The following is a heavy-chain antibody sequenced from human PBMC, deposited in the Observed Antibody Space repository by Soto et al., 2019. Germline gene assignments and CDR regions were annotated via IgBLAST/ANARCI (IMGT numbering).Heavy chain of an antibody. CDR2: INPNSGGT. Sequence: ASVKVSCKASGYTFTGYYMHWVRQAPGQGIEWMGWINPNSGGTNYAQKFQGWVTMTRDTSISTAYMELSRLRSDDTAVYYCARGLTIFGVVTHDYYGMDVWGQGTTVTVSS. CDR3: ARGLTIFGVVTHDYYGMDV. D-gene: IGHD3-3*01. J-gene: IGHJ6*02. V-gene: IGHV1-2*04. CDR1: GYTFTGYY.